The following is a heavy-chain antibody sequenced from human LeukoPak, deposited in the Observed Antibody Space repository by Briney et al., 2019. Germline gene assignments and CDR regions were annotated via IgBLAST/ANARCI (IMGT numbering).Heavy chain of an antibody. J-gene: IGHJ4*02. D-gene: IGHD1-26*01. Sequence: GGSLRLSCAASGFIFSSYWMHWVRQAPGKGLEWVSIIYSGGSTYYADSVKGRFTISRDNSKNTLYLQMNSLRAEDTAVYYCAKDLAGSGSYSFDYWGQGTLVTVSS. CDR2: IYSGGST. CDR3: AKDLAGSGSYSFDY. V-gene: IGHV3-53*01. CDR1: GFIFSSYW.